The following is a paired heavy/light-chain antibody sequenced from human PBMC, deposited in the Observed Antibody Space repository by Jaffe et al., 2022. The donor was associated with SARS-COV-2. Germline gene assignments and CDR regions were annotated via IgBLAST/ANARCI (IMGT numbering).Light chain of an antibody. CDR2: RNN. CDR1: SNNVGNQG. V-gene: IGLV10-54*01. J-gene: IGLJ2*01. Sequence: QAGLTQPPSVSKGLRQTATLTCTGNSNNVGNQGAAWLQQHQGHPPKLLSYRNNNRPSGISERLSASRSGNTASLTITGLQPEDEADYYCSAWDSSLSALVFGGGTKLTVL. CDR3: SAWDSSLSALV.
Heavy chain of an antibody. J-gene: IGHJ4*02. V-gene: IGHV1-58*01. CDR1: GFTFTSSA. CDR2: IVVGSGNT. D-gene: IGHD1-26*01. Sequence: QMQLVQSGPEVKKPGTSVKVSCKASGFTFTSSAVQWVRQARGQRLEWIGWIVVGSGNTNYAQKFQERVTITRDMSTSTAYMELSSLRSEDTAVYYCAADWELDYWGQGTLVTVSS. CDR3: AADWELDY.